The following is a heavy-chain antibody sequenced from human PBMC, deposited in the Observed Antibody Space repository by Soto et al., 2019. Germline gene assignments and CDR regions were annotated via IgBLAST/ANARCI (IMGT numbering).Heavy chain of an antibody. D-gene: IGHD2-21*02. V-gene: IGHV3-53*01. J-gene: IGHJ5*02. CDR2: IFRGDNT. CDR1: GFTVSGNY. CDR3: ATGLTLPVRPSFDT. Sequence: EVQLVESGGGLIQPGGSLRLSCAASGFTVSGNYITWVRQAPGKGLEWVSVIFRGDNTYYSDSVKGRFTISRDNSKNTVYLQMNRLRGDDTAVYFCATGLTLPVRPSFDTWGQGTLLTVSS.